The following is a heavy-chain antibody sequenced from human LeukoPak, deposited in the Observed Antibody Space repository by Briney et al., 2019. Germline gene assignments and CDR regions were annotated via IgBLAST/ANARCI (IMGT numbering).Heavy chain of an antibody. V-gene: IGHV4-39*07. CDR2: IYYSGST. CDR1: GGSISSSSYY. J-gene: IGHJ5*02. CDR3: ARETYYDFWSGYHNWFDP. D-gene: IGHD3-3*01. Sequence: SETLSLTCTVSGGSISSSSYYWGWIRQPPGKGLEWIGSIYYSGSTYYNPSLKSRVTISVDTSKNQFSLKLSSVTAAGTAVYYCARETYYDFWSGYHNWFDPWGQGTLVTVSS.